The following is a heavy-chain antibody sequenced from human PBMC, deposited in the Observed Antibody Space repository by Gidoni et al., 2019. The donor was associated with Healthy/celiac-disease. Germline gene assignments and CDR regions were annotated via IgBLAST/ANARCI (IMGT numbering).Heavy chain of an antibody. D-gene: IGHD1-26*01. CDR1: GGSFSGYY. CDR3: AREGRLENSGSYYKQPYYFDY. Sequence: QVQLQQWGAGLLKPSETLSLTCAVYGGSFSGYYWSWIRQPPGKGLDWIGEINHSGSTNSNPSLKSRVTISVDTSKNQFSLKLSSVTAADTAVYYCAREGRLENSGSYYKQPYYFDYWGQGTLVTVSS. V-gene: IGHV4-34*01. CDR2: INHSGST. J-gene: IGHJ4*02.